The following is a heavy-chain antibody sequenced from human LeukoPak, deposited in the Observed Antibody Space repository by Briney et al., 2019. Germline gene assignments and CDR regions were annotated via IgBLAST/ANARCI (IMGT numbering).Heavy chain of an antibody. J-gene: IGHJ4*02. CDR3: ARGVFRAVIKD. V-gene: IGHV3-48*03. Sequence: GGSLRLSCAASGFTFSSYEMNWVRQPPGKGLEWVSYITSSGGTIYYADSVKGRFIISRDNAKNSLYLQMNSLRAEDTAVYYCARGVFRAVIKDWGQGTLVTVSS. CDR1: GFTFSSYE. D-gene: IGHD3-10*01. CDR2: ITSSGGTI.